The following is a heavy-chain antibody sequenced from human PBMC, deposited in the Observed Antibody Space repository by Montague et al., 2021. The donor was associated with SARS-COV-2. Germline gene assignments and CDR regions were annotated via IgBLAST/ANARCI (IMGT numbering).Heavy chain of an antibody. CDR3: AKDNGGNSEVFFDY. Sequence: SLRLSCAASGFRFGIYGMAWVRQVPGKGLQWVATINNDATRTYYADSVKGRFSFSRDNSKSTLYLQMRNLRADDTAMYYCAKDNGGNSEVFFDYWGQGTLVTVSS. J-gene: IGHJ4*02. CDR2: INNDATRT. D-gene: IGHD4-23*01. V-gene: IGHV3-23*01. CDR1: GFRFGIYG.